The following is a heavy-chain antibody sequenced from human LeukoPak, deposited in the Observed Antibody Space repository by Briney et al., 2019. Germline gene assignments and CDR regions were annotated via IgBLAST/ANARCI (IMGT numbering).Heavy chain of an antibody. Sequence: ASVKVSCKASGYTFTDYYIQWVRQAPGHAPEWMGWINPVSGDTKFAQKFEGWVTLTRDTSISTAYMELNGLTSGDAAVYFCAGQRIRGVVPLDFWGQGTLVTVST. V-gene: IGHV1-2*04. CDR3: AGQRIRGVVPLDF. CDR1: GYTFTDYY. D-gene: IGHD3-3*01. CDR2: INPVSGDT. J-gene: IGHJ4*02.